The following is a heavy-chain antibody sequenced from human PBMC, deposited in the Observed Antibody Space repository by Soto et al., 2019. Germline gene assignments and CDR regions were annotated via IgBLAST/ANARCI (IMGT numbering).Heavy chain of an antibody. CDR3: ASQLYYYDSSGYYYRPYYYGMDV. D-gene: IGHD3-22*01. V-gene: IGHV4-59*01. CDR2: IYYSGST. J-gene: IGHJ6*02. Sequence: SETLSLTCTVSGGSISSYYWSWIRQPPGKGLEWIGYIYYSGSTYYNPSLKSRVTISVDTSKNQFSLKLSSVTAADTAVYYCASQLYYYDSSGYYYRPYYYGMDVWGQGTTVTVSS. CDR1: GGSISSYY.